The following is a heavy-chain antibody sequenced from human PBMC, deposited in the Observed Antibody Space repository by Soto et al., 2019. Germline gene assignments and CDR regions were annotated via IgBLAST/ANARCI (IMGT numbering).Heavy chain of an antibody. D-gene: IGHD3-3*01. CDR1: GFTFSNYA. V-gene: IGHV3-23*01. J-gene: IGHJ4*02. CDR2: LNNGAGAT. CDR3: ARDIGGTIFGAGCDY. Sequence: EVQLLESGGGLVQPGGSLRLSCSPSGFTFSNYAMNWVRLAPGKGLEWVSSLNNGAGATYYADSVKGRFTISRDNSKNTLYLQLSSLRGEDTAVYYCARDIGGTIFGAGCDYWGQGTLVTVSS.